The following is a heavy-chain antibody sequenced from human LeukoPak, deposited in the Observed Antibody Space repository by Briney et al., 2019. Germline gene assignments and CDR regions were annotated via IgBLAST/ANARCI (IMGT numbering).Heavy chain of an antibody. J-gene: IGHJ6*02. CDR2: IKQDGSEK. CDR1: GFTFVSYW. Sequence: GGSRRLSCAASGFTFVSYWMSWVRQAPGRGLEWVANIKQDGSEKYYVDPVKGRFTISRDNAKNSLYLQMNSLRAEDTAVYYCAVSGGPASYYYGMDVWGQGTTVTVSS. V-gene: IGHV3-7*01. D-gene: IGHD2-15*01. CDR3: AVSGGPASYYYGMDV.